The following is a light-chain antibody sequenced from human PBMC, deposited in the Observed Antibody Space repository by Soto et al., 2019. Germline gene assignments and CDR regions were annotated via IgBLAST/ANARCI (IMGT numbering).Light chain of an antibody. V-gene: IGKV1-6*01. CDR2: AAS. J-gene: IGKJ1*01. CDR1: QGIRNA. Sequence: AIQMTQSPSSLSASVGDRVTISCRASQGIRNALGWYQQKPGKAPKLLIYAASSLQSGVPSRFSGSGSGTDFTLPISSLQPEDFATYYCLQDSNYPWTFGQGTKVEIK. CDR3: LQDSNYPWT.